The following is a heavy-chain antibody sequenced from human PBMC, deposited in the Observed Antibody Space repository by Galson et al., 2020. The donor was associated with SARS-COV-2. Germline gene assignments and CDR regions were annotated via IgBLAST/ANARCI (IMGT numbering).Heavy chain of an antibody. CDR2: SNYIGNT. CDR1: GASITDHF. J-gene: IGHJ4*02. V-gene: IGHV4-59*11. D-gene: IGHD5-12*01. CDR3: ARGDGFNHY. Sequence: SETLSLTCTVSGASITDHFWGWIRQPPGKGLEWIGYSNYIGNTNYNPSLKSRVTISVDTSKNQFSLKLSSVTAADTAVYFCARGDGFNHYWGQGTLVTVSS.